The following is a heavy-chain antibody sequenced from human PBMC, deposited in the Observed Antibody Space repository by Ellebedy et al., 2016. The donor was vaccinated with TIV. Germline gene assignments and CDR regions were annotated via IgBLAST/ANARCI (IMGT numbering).Heavy chain of an antibody. CDR2: ICMGDSNV. D-gene: IGHD2/OR15-2a*01. Sequence: GESLKISCQGSGDSFSTYFIAWVRQMPGKGLEWMGIICMGDSNVRYSPPFEGQVSISADKSISTAYLQWSSLKASDTAMYYCTKVIGGYNTPGYWGQGTLVTVSS. CDR1: GDSFSTYF. J-gene: IGHJ4*02. V-gene: IGHV5-51*01. CDR3: TKVIGGYNTPGY.